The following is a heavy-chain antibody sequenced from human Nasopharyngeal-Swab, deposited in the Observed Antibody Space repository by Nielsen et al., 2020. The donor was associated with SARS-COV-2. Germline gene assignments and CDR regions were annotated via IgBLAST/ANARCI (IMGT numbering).Heavy chain of an antibody. J-gene: IGHJ4*02. Sequence: SETLSLTCSVSGVSISTGGYYWSWIRQHPGKGLEWIGHIYYSGRTYYNPSLKSRVTISVDTSENQFSLKLSSVTAADTAVYYCATKTGGGISYFDYWGQGTLVTVSS. CDR2: IYYSGRT. D-gene: IGHD3-3*02. V-gene: IGHV4-31*03. CDR1: GVSISTGGYY. CDR3: ATKTGGGISYFDY.